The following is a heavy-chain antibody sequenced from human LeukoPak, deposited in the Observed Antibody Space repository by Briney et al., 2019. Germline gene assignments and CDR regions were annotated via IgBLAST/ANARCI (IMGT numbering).Heavy chain of an antibody. D-gene: IGHD2-21*01. CDR1: VYTLTELS. CDR3: ATEHIVVVNAEI. J-gene: IGHJ4*02. Sequence: ASVKVSCKVSVYTLTELSMHWVRHAPGKGLEWMGGFDPEDGETIYAQKFQGRVTMTEDTSTDTAYMELSSMRSEDTAVYYCATEHIVVVNAEIWGQGTLVTVSS. CDR2: FDPEDGET. V-gene: IGHV1-24*01.